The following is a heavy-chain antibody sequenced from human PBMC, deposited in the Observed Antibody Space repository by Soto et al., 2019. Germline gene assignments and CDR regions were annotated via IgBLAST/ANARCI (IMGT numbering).Heavy chain of an antibody. D-gene: IGHD6-19*01. Sequence: GASVKVSCKASGGTFSSYAISWVRQAPGQGLEWMGGIIPIFGTANYAQKFQGRVTITADESTSTAYMELSSLRSEDTAVYYCAITGGRFYSSGWLDYWGQGTLVTVSS. V-gene: IGHV1-69*13. CDR3: AITGGRFYSSGWLDY. CDR2: IIPIFGTA. CDR1: GGTFSSYA. J-gene: IGHJ4*02.